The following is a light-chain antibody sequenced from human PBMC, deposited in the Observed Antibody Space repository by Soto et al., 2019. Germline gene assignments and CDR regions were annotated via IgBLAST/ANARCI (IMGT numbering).Light chain of an antibody. J-gene: IGLJ3*02. CDR3: CSYAGSHTWV. Sequence: QSVLTQPRSVSGSFGQSVTISCTGTSSDVGDSDSVSWYQQHPGRAPKLMISDVDKRPSGVPDRFSGSKSGNTASLTISGLQSDDEADYYGCSYAGSHTWVFGGGTKLTVL. CDR1: SSDVGDSDS. CDR2: DVD. V-gene: IGLV2-11*01.